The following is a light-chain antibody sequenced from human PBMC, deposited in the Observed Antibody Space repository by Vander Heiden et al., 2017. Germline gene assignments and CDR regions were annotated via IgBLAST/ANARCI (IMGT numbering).Light chain of an antibody. V-gene: IGKV3-20*01. CDR1: QSVDNDK. Sequence: GILSLSPGEKATLSCRASQSVDNDKLAWHQQRPGQPPTLLIYGATDRATGIPDKFSGSVSGTDFNLTIDTLEPEDFAVYFCHQYGDSPATFGQGTKVEVK. CDR2: GAT. CDR3: HQYGDSPAT. J-gene: IGKJ1*01.